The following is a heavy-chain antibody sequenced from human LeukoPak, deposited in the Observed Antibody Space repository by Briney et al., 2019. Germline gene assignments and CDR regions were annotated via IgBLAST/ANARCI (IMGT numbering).Heavy chain of an antibody. V-gene: IGHV4-39*07. CDR1: SGSISSSNYY. CDR2: ISYSGSV. CDR3: ARYCTGSNCYSNRGAFGV. D-gene: IGHD2-15*01. J-gene: IGHJ3*01. Sequence: PSETLSLTCTVSSGSISSSNYYWGWIRQPPGKGPEWIGHISYSGSVNSNPSLKSRVTASIDTSKNQFSLKLSSVTAADTAVYYCARYCTGSNCYSNRGAFGVWGRGTMVTVSS.